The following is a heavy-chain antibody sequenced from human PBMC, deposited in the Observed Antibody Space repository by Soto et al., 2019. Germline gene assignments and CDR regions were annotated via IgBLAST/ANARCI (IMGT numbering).Heavy chain of an antibody. CDR3: ARDRSRVNDGLLWFGEETYYYYGMDV. CDR2: IWYDGSNK. V-gene: IGHV3-33*01. CDR1: GFTFSSYG. D-gene: IGHD3-10*01. Sequence: QVQLVESGGGVVQPGRSLRLSCAASGFTFSSYGMHWVRQAPGKGLEWVAVIWYDGSNKYYADSVKGRFTISRDNSKNTLYLQMNSLRAEDTAVYYCARDRSRVNDGLLWFGEETYYYYGMDVWGQGTTVTVSS. J-gene: IGHJ6*02.